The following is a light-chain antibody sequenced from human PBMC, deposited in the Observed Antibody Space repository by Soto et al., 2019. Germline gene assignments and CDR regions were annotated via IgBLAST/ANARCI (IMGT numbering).Light chain of an antibody. CDR1: QGISSY. V-gene: IGKV1-9*01. J-gene: IGKJ5*01. Sequence: IRLTQTPSSLSGSVGDRVTITFLASQGISSYLGWYQQKPGKAPNLLIYDASTLHSGVPSRFSGGGSGTDFALTISSLQRDDCATYYCQQTDSFPRTSGQVTLPEIK. CDR2: DAS. CDR3: QQTDSFPRT.